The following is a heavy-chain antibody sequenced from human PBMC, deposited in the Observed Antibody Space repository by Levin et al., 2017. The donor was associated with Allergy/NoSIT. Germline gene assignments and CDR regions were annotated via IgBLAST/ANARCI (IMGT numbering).Heavy chain of an antibody. Sequence: SQTLSLTCAVYGGSFSGYYWSWIRQPPGKGLEWIGEINHSGSTNYNPSLKSRVTISVDTSKNQFSLKLSSVTAADTAVYYCARGVPQRRHHFDYWGQGTLVTVSS. CDR1: GGSFSGYY. CDR3: ARGVPQRRHHFDY. CDR2: INHSGST. J-gene: IGHJ4*02. D-gene: IGHD6-6*01. V-gene: IGHV4-34*01.